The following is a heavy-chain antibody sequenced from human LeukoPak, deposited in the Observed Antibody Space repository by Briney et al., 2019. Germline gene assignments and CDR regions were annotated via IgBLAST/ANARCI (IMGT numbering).Heavy chain of an antibody. D-gene: IGHD6-13*01. CDR1: GFTVISYE. V-gene: IGHV3-48*03. J-gene: IGHJ4*02. Sequence: GGSLRLSCAASGFTVISYEMNWVRQAPGKGLEWVSYISSSGNSIFYADSAKGRFTISRDNAKNSLYLQMNSLRAEDTAVYYCARALPSSYYYFDYWGQGTLVTVSS. CDR3: ARALPSSYYYFDY. CDR2: ISSSGNSI.